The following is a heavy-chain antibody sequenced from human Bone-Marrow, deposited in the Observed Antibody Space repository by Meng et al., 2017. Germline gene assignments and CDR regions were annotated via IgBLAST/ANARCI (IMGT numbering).Heavy chain of an antibody. CDR1: GFTFSSYE. CDR3: ARATHRSSWYSSFLGSSVNYYYYGMDV. CDR2: ISSSGSTI. V-gene: IGHV3-48*03. J-gene: IGHJ6*02. Sequence: GESLKISCAASGFTFSSYEMNWFRQAPGKGLEWVSYISSSGSTIYYADSVKGRFTISRDNAKNSLYLQMNSLRAEDTAVYYCARATHRSSWYSSFLGSSVNYYYYGMDVWGQGTTVTVSS. D-gene: IGHD6-13*01.